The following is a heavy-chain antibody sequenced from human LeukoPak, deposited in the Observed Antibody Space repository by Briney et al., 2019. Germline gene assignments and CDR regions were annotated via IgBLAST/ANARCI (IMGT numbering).Heavy chain of an antibody. CDR1: GFTLSSYG. Sequence: GGSLSLSCAASGFTLSSYGMHWVRKAPGKGREWVAVIWYDGSNKYYADSVKGRFTISRDNSKNTLYLQMNSLRAEDTAVYYCARAQGVSAFDIWGQGTMVTVSS. J-gene: IGHJ3*02. CDR3: ARAQGVSAFDI. D-gene: IGHD3-16*01. CDR2: IWYDGSNK. V-gene: IGHV3-33*01.